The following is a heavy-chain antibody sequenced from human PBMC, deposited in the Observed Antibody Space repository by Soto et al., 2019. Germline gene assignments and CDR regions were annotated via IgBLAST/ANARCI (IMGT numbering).Heavy chain of an antibody. Sequence: SESLSLTCPVPGDSISSGNKYWNWIRQPPGKGLEWIGYIFSSGTTCYHPSLKSRLTMSLDQSQNQFSLKLNSLTDADTAVYFCCRVPCRSEYYYALDDWGQGTTVTVSS. CDR2: IFSSGTT. J-gene: IGHJ6*02. CDR1: GDSISSGNKY. V-gene: IGHV4-30-4*01. CDR3: CRVPCRSEYYYALDD.